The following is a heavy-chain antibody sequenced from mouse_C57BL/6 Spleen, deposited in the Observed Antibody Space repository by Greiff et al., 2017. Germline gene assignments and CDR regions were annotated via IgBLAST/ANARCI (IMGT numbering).Heavy chain of an antibody. J-gene: IGHJ3*01. CDR1: GYTFTDYN. CDR2: INPNNGGT. D-gene: IGHD2-1*01. Sequence: VQLQQPGPELVKPGASVKIPCKASGYTFTDYNMDWVKQSPGKCLEWIGDINPNNGGTNYNQKFKGKATLTVDKSSSTAYMELRSLTSEDTAVYYCASGNFSGWFGYWGQGTIVTVSA. V-gene: IGHV1-18*01. CDR3: ASGNFSGWFGY.